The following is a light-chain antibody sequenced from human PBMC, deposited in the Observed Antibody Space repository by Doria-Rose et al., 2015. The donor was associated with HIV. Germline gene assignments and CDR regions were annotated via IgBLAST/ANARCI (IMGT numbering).Light chain of an antibody. V-gene: IGKV1-5*03. Sequence: TQSPSTLSASVGDRVTITCRASQSISTWLAWYQQIPGKAPKLLIYKASSLESGVPSRFSGRGSATEFTLAISSLQPDDFATYYCQQFNSPPYTFGQGTKLDIK. J-gene: IGKJ2*01. CDR3: QQFNSPPYT. CDR2: KAS. CDR1: QSISTW.